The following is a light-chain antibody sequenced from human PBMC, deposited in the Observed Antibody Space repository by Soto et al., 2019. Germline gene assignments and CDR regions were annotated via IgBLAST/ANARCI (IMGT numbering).Light chain of an antibody. Sequence: DIQMTQSPSTLSASVGDRLTITFRASQSISSWLAWYQQRPGKAPKLLIFDASSLESGVPSRFSGSGSGTELTLTISNLQPDDFATYYCQQYENYWTFGQGTKVDI. V-gene: IGKV1-5*01. CDR1: QSISSW. CDR2: DAS. CDR3: QQYENYWT. J-gene: IGKJ1*01.